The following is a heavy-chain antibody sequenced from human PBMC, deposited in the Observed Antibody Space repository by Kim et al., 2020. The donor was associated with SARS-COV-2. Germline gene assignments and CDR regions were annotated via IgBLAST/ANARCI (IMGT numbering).Heavy chain of an antibody. Sequence: GGSLRLSCVASGFSFSDNYMDWVRQAPGKGLEWVGRIRNKPNSYTTAYAPSVKGRFPVSRDDSNNSLYQQMDSLKPEDTAMYYCVKGHRLLYCWGQGTL. CDR1: GFSFSDNY. J-gene: IGHJ4*02. V-gene: IGHV3-72*01. CDR2: IRNKPNSYTT. D-gene: IGHD2-21*01. CDR3: VKGHRLLYC.